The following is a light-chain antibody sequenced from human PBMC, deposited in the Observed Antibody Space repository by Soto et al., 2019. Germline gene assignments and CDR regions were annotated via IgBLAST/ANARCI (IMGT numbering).Light chain of an antibody. Sequence: EIVMTQSPATLSVSPGERATLSCRASQSVSDNLAWYQQRPGQAPRLLVYGASTRATGIPARFSGSGSGTEFTLTISSLQSEDFAVYYCQQYNKWPVSTFGQGTRLEIK. V-gene: IGKV3-15*01. CDR3: QQYNKWPVST. CDR1: QSVSDN. CDR2: GAS. J-gene: IGKJ5*01.